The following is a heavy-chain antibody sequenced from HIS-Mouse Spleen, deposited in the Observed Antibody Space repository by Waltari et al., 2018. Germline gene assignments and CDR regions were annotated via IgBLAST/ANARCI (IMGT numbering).Heavy chain of an antibody. CDR3: ARRLLTGDAFDI. V-gene: IGHV3-21*01. D-gene: IGHD7-27*01. CDR2: ISSSSSYI. Sequence: EVQLVQSGGGLVKPGGSLRLSCAASGFTFSSYSMNWVRQAPGKGLEWVPAISSSSSYICYADSVKGRFTISRDNAKNSLYLQMNSLRAEDTAVYYCARRLLTGDAFDIWGQGTMVTVSS. J-gene: IGHJ3*02. CDR1: GFTFSSYS.